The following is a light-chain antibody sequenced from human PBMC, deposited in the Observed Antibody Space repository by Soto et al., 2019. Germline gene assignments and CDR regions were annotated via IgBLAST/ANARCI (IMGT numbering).Light chain of an antibody. V-gene: IGKV3-11*01. CDR2: DAS. Sequence: ESVLTQSPGTLSLSPGERAARSCRASQSVSSSYLAWYQQKPCQAPRLLIYDASNRATGIPASFSGSGSGTDFPLTISSLEPEDFAVYYCQQRSNWPPWTFGQGTKVDIK. J-gene: IGKJ1*01. CDR1: QSVSSSY. CDR3: QQRSNWPPWT.